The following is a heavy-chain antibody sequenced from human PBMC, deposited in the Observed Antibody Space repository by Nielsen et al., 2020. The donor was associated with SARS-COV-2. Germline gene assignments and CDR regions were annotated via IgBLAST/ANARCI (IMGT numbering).Heavy chain of an antibody. D-gene: IGHD2/OR15-2a*01. V-gene: IGHV3-7*05. CDR1: GLTFSDHY. J-gene: IGHJ5*01. CDR3: AKSVFYWFDS. Sequence: GESLKISCAASGLTFSDHYMSWVRQSPGKGLEWVANINQDGSEKYYVDSVKGRFTISRDNAKNSLHLQMNSLRAEDTAVYYCAKSVFYWFDSWGQGTLVTVSS. CDR2: INQDGSEK.